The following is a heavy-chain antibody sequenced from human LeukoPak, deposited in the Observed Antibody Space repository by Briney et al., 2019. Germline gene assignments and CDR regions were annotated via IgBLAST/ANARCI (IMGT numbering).Heavy chain of an antibody. CDR1: GGSFSGYY. D-gene: IGHD3-10*01. Sequence: SETLSLTCAVYGGSFSGYYWSWIRQPPGKGLEWIGEINHSGSTNYNPSLKSRVTISVDKSKNQFSLKLSSVTAADTAVYYCARDPSGSGLYDYWGQGTLVTVSS. CDR2: INHSGST. CDR3: ARDPSGSGLYDY. J-gene: IGHJ4*02. V-gene: IGHV4-34*01.